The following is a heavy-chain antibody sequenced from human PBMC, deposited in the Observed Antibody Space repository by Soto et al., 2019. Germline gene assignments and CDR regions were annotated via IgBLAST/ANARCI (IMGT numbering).Heavy chain of an antibody. CDR3: ARGGETVNRYYYYGMDV. CDR2: IIPIFGTA. D-gene: IGHD3-10*01. J-gene: IGHJ6*02. Sequence: QVQLVQSGAEVKKPGSSVKVSCKASGGTFSSYAISWVRQAPGQGLEWMGGIIPIFGTANYAQKFQGRVTITADKSTSTAYMELSSLRSEDTAVYYCARGGETVNRYYYYGMDVWGQGTTVTVSS. V-gene: IGHV1-69*06. CDR1: GGTFSSYA.